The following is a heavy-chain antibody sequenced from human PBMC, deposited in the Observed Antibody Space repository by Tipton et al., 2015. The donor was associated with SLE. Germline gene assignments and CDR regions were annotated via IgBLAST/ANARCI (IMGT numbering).Heavy chain of an antibody. V-gene: IGHV4-59*12. Sequence: TLSLTCTVSGGSISSYYWSWIRQPPGKGLEWIGYIYYSGSTNYNPSLKSRVTISVDKSKNQFSLKLSSVTAADTAVYYCARKLNWYFDLWGRGTLVTVSS. J-gene: IGHJ2*01. CDR2: IYYSGST. CDR1: GGSISSYY. CDR3: ARKLNWYFDL. D-gene: IGHD2-15*01.